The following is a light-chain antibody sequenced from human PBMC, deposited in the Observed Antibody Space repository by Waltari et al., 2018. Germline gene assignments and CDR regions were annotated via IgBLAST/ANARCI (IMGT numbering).Light chain of an antibody. Sequence: QSALTQPASVSGSPGPSITISCTGTSSDVGGYNYVSWYQQHPRKAPQLMIYEASHRPAGVSNRFSGCTSGNTASLISSGLQAEDEADYYCSSYTSSSPRVFGTGTKVTVL. CDR2: EAS. CDR3: SSYTSSSPRV. V-gene: IGLV2-14*01. J-gene: IGLJ1*01. CDR1: SSDVGGYNY.